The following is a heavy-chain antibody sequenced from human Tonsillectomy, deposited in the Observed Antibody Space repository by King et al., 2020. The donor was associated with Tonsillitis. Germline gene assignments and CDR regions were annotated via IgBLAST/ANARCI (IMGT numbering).Heavy chain of an antibody. V-gene: IGHV5-51*01. D-gene: IGHD3-22*01. J-gene: IGHJ3*02. CDR1: GYSFTTYW. Sequence: VQLVESGAEVKKPGESLKISCKGSGYSFTTYWIGWLRQMPEKGLEWMGIIYPDDSDIRYSLSFQGQVTISADKSINTAYLQWSSLNASDTAMYYCARLGSYDSSGYRPDTFHIWGQGTMVTVSS. CDR2: IYPDDSDI. CDR3: ARLGSYDSSGYRPDTFHI.